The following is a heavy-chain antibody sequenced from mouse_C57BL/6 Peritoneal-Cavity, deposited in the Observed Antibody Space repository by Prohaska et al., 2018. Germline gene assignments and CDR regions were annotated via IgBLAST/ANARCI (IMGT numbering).Heavy chain of an antibody. Sequence: EVKLLQSGGGLVQPGGSLKLSCAASGIDFSRYWMSWVRRAPGKGLEWIGEINPDSSTINYAPALKDKFIISRDNAKNTLYLQMSKVRSEDTALYYCARVVTAEAMDYWGQGTSVTVSS. V-gene: IGHV4-1*01. J-gene: IGHJ4*01. CDR3: ARVVTAEAMDY. D-gene: IGHD2-2*01. CDR2: INPDSSTI. CDR1: GIDFSRYW.